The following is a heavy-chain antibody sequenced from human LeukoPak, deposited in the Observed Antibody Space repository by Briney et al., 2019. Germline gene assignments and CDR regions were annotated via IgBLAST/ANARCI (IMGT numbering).Heavy chain of an antibody. Sequence: GGSLGLSRAASGFTFSSYSMNWVRQAPGKGLEWVSYISSSSSTIYYADSVKGRFTISRDNAKNSLYLQMNSLRDEDAAVYYCARGSIFGVVRYYFDYWGQGTLVTVSS. J-gene: IGHJ4*02. V-gene: IGHV3-48*02. CDR3: ARGSIFGVVRYYFDY. CDR2: ISSSSSTI. CDR1: GFTFSSYS. D-gene: IGHD3-3*01.